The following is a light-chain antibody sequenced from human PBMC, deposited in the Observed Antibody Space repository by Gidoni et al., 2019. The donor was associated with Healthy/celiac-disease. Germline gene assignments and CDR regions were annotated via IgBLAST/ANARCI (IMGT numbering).Light chain of an antibody. CDR1: QSITSY. Sequence: DIQMTQSPSSLSAFVGDRVTITCRASQSITSYVNWYQQKPGKAPKLLIYAASSLQSGVPSRFSGSGSGTDFTLTISSLQPEDFAAYYCQQSYSTPWTFGQGTKVEVK. CDR2: AAS. CDR3: QQSYSTPWT. J-gene: IGKJ1*01. V-gene: IGKV1-39*01.